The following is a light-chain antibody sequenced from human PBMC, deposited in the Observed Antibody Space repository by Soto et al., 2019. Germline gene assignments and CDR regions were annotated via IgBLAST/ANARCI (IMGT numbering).Light chain of an antibody. J-gene: IGKJ1*01. CDR2: DAS. CDR3: QQRNFWPPWT. Sequence: EIVLTQSPAALSLYPGERATLSCKARQSVNNYLAWYQQKPGQALRLLIYDASNRATDIPARFSGSGSGTDFTLTISSLEPEDFGVYYCQQRNFWPPWTFGQGTKVDIK. V-gene: IGKV3-11*01. CDR1: QSVNNY.